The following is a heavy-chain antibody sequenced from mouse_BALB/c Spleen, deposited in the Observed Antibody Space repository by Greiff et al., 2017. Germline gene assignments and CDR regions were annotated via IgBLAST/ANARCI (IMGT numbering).Heavy chain of an antibody. CDR3: AREEGWLLRGAMDY. CDR2: ILPGSGST. V-gene: IGHV1-9*01. J-gene: IGHJ4*01. Sequence: QVQLQQSGAELMKPGASVKISCKATGYTFSSYWIEWVKQRPGHGLEWIGEILPGSGSTNYNEKFKGKATFTADTSSNTAYMQLSSLTSEDSAVYYCAREEGWLLRGAMDYWGQGTSVTVSS. CDR1: GYTFSSYW. D-gene: IGHD2-3*01.